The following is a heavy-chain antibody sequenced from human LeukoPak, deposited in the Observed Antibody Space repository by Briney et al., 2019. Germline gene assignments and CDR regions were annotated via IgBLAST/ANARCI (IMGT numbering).Heavy chain of an antibody. D-gene: IGHD3-9*01. J-gene: IGHJ4*02. CDR3: ARVRELRYFDWLSQVWDY. CDR2: IYYSGST. CDR1: GGSISSSSYY. Sequence: SETLSLTCTVSGGSISSSSYYWGWIRQPPGKGLEWIGSIYYSGSTYYNPSLKSRVTISVDTSKNQFSLKLSSVTAADTAVYYCARVRELRYFDWLSQVWDYWGQGTLVTVSS. V-gene: IGHV4-39*07.